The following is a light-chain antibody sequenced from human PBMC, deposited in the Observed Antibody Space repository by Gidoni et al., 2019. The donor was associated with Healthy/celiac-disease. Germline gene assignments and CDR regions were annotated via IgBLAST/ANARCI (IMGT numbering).Light chain of an antibody. Sequence: EIVLTPSPATLSVSPGERATLSCRASQRVNSNLAWYQQKPGQAPRLLIYGASTRATGIPARFSGSGSGTEFTLTISSLQSEDFAVYYCQQYNNWPWTFGQGTKVEIK. CDR1: QRVNSN. V-gene: IGKV3-15*01. CDR3: QQYNNWPWT. CDR2: GAS. J-gene: IGKJ1*01.